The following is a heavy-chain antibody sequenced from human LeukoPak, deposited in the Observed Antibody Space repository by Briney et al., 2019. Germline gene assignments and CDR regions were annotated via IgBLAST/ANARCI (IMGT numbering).Heavy chain of an antibody. CDR3: ARAFGRYFDWPPRSHAFDI. V-gene: IGHV1-69*13. CDR1: GGTFSSYA. D-gene: IGHD3-9*01. Sequence: SVKVSCKASGGTFSSYAISWVRQAPGQGLEWMGGIIPIFGTANYAQKFQGRVTITADESTSTAYMELSSLRSEDTAVYYCARAFGRYFDWPPRSHAFDIWGQGTMVAVSS. J-gene: IGHJ3*02. CDR2: IIPIFGTA.